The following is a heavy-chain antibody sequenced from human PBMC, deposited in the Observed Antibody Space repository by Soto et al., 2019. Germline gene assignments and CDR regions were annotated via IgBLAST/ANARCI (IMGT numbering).Heavy chain of an antibody. CDR3: AIEEWWRVEF. V-gene: IGHV3-7*01. CDR1: GFTFSRHY. D-gene: IGHD2-15*01. Sequence: EVQLAESGGGLVQPGGSLRLSCVASGFTFSRHYMTWVRQAPGKGLESVAKIKPDGSESYYVDSVRGRFTFSRDNAKNSLSLQMNSLRDEDTAVYYCAIEEWWRVEFLGQGTLVTVSS. CDR2: IKPDGSES. J-gene: IGHJ4*02.